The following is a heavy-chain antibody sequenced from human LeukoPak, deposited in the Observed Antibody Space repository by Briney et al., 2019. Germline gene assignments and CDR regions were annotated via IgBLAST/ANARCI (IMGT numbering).Heavy chain of an antibody. J-gene: IGHJ5*02. D-gene: IGHD2-15*01. CDR1: GFTFSSYS. Sequence: GGSLRLSCAASGFTFSSYSMNWVRQAPGKGLEWVSSISSSSGYIYYADSVKGRFTISRDNAKNSLYLQMNSLRAEDTAVYYCARGCSGGSCPYNWFDPWGQGTLVTVSS. CDR3: ARGCSGGSCPYNWFDP. V-gene: IGHV3-21*01. CDR2: ISSSSGYI.